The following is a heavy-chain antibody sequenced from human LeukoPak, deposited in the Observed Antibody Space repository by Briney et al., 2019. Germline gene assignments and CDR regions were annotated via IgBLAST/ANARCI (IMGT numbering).Heavy chain of an antibody. CDR1: GYTFTSCG. Sequence: ASVKVSCKASGYTFTSCGISWVRQAPGQGLEWMGWISAYNGNTNYAQKLQGRVTMTTDTSTSTAYMELRSLRSDDTAVYYCARDEIDYYDSSGLTFDYWGQGTLVTVSS. D-gene: IGHD3-22*01. CDR2: ISAYNGNT. J-gene: IGHJ4*02. V-gene: IGHV1-18*01. CDR3: ARDEIDYYDSSGLTFDY.